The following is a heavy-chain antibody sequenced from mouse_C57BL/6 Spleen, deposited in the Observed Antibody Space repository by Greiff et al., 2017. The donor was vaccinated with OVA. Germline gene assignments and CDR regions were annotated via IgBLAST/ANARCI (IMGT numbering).Heavy chain of an antibody. V-gene: IGHV1-61*01. Sequence: VQLQQPGAELVRPGSSVKLSCKASGYTFTSYWMDWVKQRPGQGLEWIGNIYPSDSENHYNQKFKDKATLTVDKYSSTAYMQLSSLTSEDSAVYYCARRELGRAIDYWGQGTSVTVSS. CDR3: ARRELGRAIDY. CDR2: IYPSDSEN. CDR1: GYTFTSYW. J-gene: IGHJ4*01. D-gene: IGHD4-1*01.